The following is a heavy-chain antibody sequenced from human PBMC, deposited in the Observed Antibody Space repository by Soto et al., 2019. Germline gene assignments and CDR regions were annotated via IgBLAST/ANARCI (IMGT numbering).Heavy chain of an antibody. Sequence: LKISCKGSGYSFTSYWISWVRQMPGKGLEWMGRIDPSDSYTNYSPSFQGHVTISADKSISAAYLQWSSLKASDTAMYYCASFANYYGSGSSVTFDYWGQGTLVTVSS. D-gene: IGHD3-10*01. CDR3: ASFANYYGSGSSVTFDY. V-gene: IGHV5-10-1*01. CDR1: GYSFTSYW. J-gene: IGHJ4*02. CDR2: IDPSDSYT.